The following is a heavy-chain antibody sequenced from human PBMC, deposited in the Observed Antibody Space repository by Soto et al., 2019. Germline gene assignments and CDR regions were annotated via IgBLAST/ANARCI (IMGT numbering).Heavy chain of an antibody. Sequence: PSETLSLTCTVSGGSIRSSLYYWSWIRQPPGKGLEWIGYIFDSGITHYNPSLKSRVAMSVDTSKNQLSLNLTSVTAADTAVYFCASQFCSGGACFNWFDPWGHGTLVTVSS. CDR3: ASQFCSGGACFNWFDP. D-gene: IGHD2-21*02. V-gene: IGHV4-30-4*01. CDR2: IFDSGIT. CDR1: GGSIRSSLYY. J-gene: IGHJ5*02.